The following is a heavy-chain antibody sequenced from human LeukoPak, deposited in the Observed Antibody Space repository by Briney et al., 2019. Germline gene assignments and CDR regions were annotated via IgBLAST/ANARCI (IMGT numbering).Heavy chain of an antibody. J-gene: IGHJ4*02. Sequence: GGSLRFSCAASGFTFNSYWMNWVRQAPGKGLEWVSGISGSGDNTYYADSVKGRFTISRDNSKNTLYVQVNSLGTEDTAAYYCAKGSYYDSSGSFYFDYWGQGTLVTVSS. D-gene: IGHD3-22*01. CDR2: ISGSGDNT. CDR1: GFTFNSYW. CDR3: AKGSYYDSSGSFYFDY. V-gene: IGHV3-23*01.